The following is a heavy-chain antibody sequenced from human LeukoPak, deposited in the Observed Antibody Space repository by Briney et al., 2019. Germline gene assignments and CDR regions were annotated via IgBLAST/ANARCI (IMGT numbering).Heavy chain of an antibody. CDR3: ARSELLWFGGVNSGFDY. J-gene: IGHJ4*02. D-gene: IGHD3-10*01. CDR1: GGSISSYY. V-gene: IGHV4-59*01. CDR2: VYYSGST. Sequence: PSETLSLTCTVSGGSISSYYWSWIRQPPGKGLEWIGYVYYSGSTNYNPSLKSRVTISVDTSKNQFSLKLSSVTAADTAVYYCARSELLWFGGVNSGFDYWGRGTLVTVSS.